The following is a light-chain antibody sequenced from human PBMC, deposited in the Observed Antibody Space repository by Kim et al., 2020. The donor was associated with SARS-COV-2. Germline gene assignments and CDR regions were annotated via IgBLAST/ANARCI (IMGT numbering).Light chain of an antibody. Sequence: DIQMSQSPSSLSASVGDRVTITCRATQGISKSLAWYQQKAGKAPKLLIYDASTLQSGVPSLFRGSGSGTDFTLTISSLQPEDVATYYCQKYNSVPWTFGQGTKVDIK. J-gene: IGKJ1*01. CDR2: DAS. CDR1: QGISKS. CDR3: QKYNSVPWT. V-gene: IGKV1-27*01.